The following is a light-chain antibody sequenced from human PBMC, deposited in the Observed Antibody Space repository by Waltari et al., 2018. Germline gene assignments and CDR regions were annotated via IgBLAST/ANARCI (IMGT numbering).Light chain of an antibody. CDR1: SSDIGYFNS. J-gene: IGLJ2*01. CDR3: SSYTDTNTLHVV. V-gene: IGLV2-14*03. Sequence: SALTQPASVSGSPGQSITIPCTGTSSDIGYFNSISWYQQHPGEGPKLIIYGVTKRPSGVSNRFSGSKSGNTASLTISGLQADDEAEYFCSSYTDTNTLHVVFGGGTKLSVL. CDR2: GVT.